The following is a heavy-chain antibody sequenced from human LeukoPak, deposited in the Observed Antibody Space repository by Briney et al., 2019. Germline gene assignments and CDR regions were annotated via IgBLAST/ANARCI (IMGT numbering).Heavy chain of an antibody. Sequence: GTSVKVSCKASGFTFTSSAVQWVRQARGQRLEWIGWIVVGSGNTNYAQKFQERVTITRDMSTSTAYMELSSLRSEDTAVYYCAADTYYDFWSGLDAFDIWGQGTTVTVSS. J-gene: IGHJ3*02. CDR1: GFTFTSSA. D-gene: IGHD3-3*01. V-gene: IGHV1-58*01. CDR2: IVVGSGNT. CDR3: AADTYYDFWSGLDAFDI.